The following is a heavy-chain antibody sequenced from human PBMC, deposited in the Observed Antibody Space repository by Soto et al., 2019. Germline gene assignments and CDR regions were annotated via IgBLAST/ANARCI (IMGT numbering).Heavy chain of an antibody. V-gene: IGHV3-49*04. Sequence: EVQLVESGGGLVQPGRSLRLSCTTSGFTFGGYAVSWVRQAPGKGLEWVSVIRGRGSRGTAEDAASVTGRFTISRDDTNSSADLKMNRLKSKDTAVYYWSRDHSGVRAFDIWGQGTMVTVSS. CDR3: SRDHSGVRAFDI. CDR2: IRGRGSRGTA. J-gene: IGHJ3*02. D-gene: IGHD3-10*01. CDR1: GFTFGGYA.